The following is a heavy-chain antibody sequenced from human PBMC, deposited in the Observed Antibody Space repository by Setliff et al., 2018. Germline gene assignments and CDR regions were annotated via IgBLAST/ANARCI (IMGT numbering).Heavy chain of an antibody. CDR3: ARMSGFLYMDV. V-gene: IGHV4-59*08. J-gene: IGHJ6*03. CDR1: DGSLSTYY. CDR2: IYYSGSTS. D-gene: IGHD3-3*01. Sequence: PSETLSLTCTVSDGSLSTYYWSWIRQHPGKGLEWIGYIYYSGSTSYYNPSLKSRVTMSVDTSKNHVSLKLSSVTAADTAVYYCARMSGFLYMDVWGKGTTVTVSS.